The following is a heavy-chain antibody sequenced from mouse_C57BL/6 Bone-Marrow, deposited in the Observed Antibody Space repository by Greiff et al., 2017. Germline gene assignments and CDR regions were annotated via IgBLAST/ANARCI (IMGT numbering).Heavy chain of an antibody. J-gene: IGHJ4*01. CDR1: GYTFTSYW. V-gene: IGHV1-69*01. CDR2: IDPSDSYT. Sequence: QVQLQQPGAELVMPGASVKLSCKASGYTFTSYWMHWVKQRPGQGLEWIGEIDPSDSYTNYNQKFKGKSTLTVDKSSSTAYMQLSSLTSDDSAVYDCARPYASYAMDYWGQGTSFTVSS. D-gene: IGHD6-1*01. CDR3: ARPYASYAMDY.